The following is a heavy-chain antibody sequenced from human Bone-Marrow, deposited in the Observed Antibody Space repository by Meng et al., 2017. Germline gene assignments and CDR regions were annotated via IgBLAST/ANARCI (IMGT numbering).Heavy chain of an antibody. CDR2: IIPIFGTA. CDR3: ARTYGDYCFDY. V-gene: IGHV1-69*13. CDR1: GYTFTSYG. J-gene: IGHJ4*02. Sequence: QVLLVQSGAEVKKPGASVKVSCKASGYTFTSYGISWVRQAPGQGLEWMGGIIPIFGTANYAQKFQGRVTITADESTSTAYMELSSLRSEDTAVYYCARTYGDYCFDYWGQGTLVTVSS. D-gene: IGHD4-17*01.